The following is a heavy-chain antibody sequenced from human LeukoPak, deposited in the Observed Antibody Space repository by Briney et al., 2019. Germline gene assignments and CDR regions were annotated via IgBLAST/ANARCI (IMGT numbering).Heavy chain of an antibody. Sequence: ASVKVSCKASGYTFTSYGISWVRQAPGQGLEWMGWISAYNGNTNYAQKLQGRVTVTTDTSTSTAYMELRSLRSDDTAVYYCARDLPSPLHSGSYEFDYWGQGTLVTVSS. J-gene: IGHJ4*02. CDR1: GYTFTSYG. D-gene: IGHD1-26*01. CDR3: ARDLPSPLHSGSYEFDY. V-gene: IGHV1-18*01. CDR2: ISAYNGNT.